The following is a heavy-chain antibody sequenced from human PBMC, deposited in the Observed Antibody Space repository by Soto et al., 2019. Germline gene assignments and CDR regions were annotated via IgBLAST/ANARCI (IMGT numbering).Heavy chain of an antibody. J-gene: IGHJ4*02. D-gene: IGHD2-2*01. V-gene: IGHV3-21*01. CDR1: GFTFSSYS. CDR3: ARVKLGYCISTSCYHDY. Sequence: EVQLVESGGGLVKPGGSLRLSCAASGFTFSSYSMNWVRQAPGKGLEWVSSISSSSGYIYYADSVKGRFTISRDNAKNSLYLQMNSLRAEDTVVYYCARVKLGYCISTSCYHDYWGQGTLVTVSS. CDR2: ISSSSGYI.